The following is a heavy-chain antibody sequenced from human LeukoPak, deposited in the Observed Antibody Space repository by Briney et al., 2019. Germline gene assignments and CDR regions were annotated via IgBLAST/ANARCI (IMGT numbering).Heavy chain of an antibody. CDR3: AREGAEGY. V-gene: IGHV4-61*02. CDR1: GGSISSGTYY. D-gene: IGHD1-26*01. CDR2: IYTSGST. J-gene: IGHJ4*02. Sequence: SETLSLTCTVSGGSISSGTYYWSWIRQPAGKGLEWIGRIYTSGSTSYNPSLKSRVTISIDTSKNHFSLKLTSVTAADTAVYYCAREGAEGYWGEGALVTVSS.